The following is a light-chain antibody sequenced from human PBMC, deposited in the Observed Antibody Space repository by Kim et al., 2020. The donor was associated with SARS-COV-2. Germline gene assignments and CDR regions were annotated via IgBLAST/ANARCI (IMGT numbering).Light chain of an antibody. CDR2: LNSDGNH. Sequence: GASVKLTCTLSSVYSSYDITWHQQQPEKGPRYLMKLNSDGNHIKGDGIPDRFSGSSSGAERYLTISNLQSEDEADYYCHTWATAIVFGGGTQLTVL. CDR3: HTWATAIV. J-gene: IGLJ2*01. CDR1: SVYSSYD. V-gene: IGLV4-69*01.